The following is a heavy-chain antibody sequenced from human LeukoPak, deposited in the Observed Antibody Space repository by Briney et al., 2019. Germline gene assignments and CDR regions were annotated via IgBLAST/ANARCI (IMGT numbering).Heavy chain of an antibody. D-gene: IGHD1-1*01. CDR1: GPTFSVYY. CDR2: ISPNSGAT. J-gene: IGHJ5*02. V-gene: IGHV1-2*06. CDR3: ARVVTGTGWFDP. Sequence: ASVKVSCKASGPTFSVYYIHWVRQAPGQGLEWMGRISPNSGATNYAQKFQGSVTMTRDTSVSTAYMELSSLTSDDSAVYYCARVVTGTGWFDPCGQGTLVTVSS.